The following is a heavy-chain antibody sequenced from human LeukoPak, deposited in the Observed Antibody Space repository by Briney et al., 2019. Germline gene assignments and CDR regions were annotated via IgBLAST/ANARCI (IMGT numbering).Heavy chain of an antibody. Sequence: PSETLSLTGAVYGGSFSGYYWSWIRQPPGKGLEWIGEINHSGSTNYNPSLKSRVTISVDTSKNQFSLKLSSVTAADTAVYYCARGRPLYDILTGYRIFDYWGQGTLVTVSS. CDR2: INHSGST. CDR3: ARGRPLYDILTGYRIFDY. J-gene: IGHJ4*02. D-gene: IGHD3-9*01. CDR1: GGSFSGYY. V-gene: IGHV4-34*01.